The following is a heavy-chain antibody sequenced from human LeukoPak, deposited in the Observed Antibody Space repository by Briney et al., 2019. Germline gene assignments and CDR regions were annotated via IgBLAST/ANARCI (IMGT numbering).Heavy chain of an antibody. V-gene: IGHV3-23*01. CDR1: GLTFRNYA. J-gene: IGHJ5*02. CDR2: ISGSGGST. CDR3: AKDLSGYYPNWFDP. Sequence: GGSLRLSCAASGLTFRNYAMSWVRQAPGKGLEWVSAISGSGGSTYYADSVKGRFTISRDNSKNTLYLQMNSLRAEDTAVYYCAKDLSGYYPNWFDPWGQGTLVTVSS. D-gene: IGHD3-9*01.